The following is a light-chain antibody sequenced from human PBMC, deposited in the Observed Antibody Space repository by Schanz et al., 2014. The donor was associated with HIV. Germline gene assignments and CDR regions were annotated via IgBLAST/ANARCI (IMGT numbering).Light chain of an antibody. Sequence: QSALTQPPSVSGSPGQSVTISCTGTSSDVGGYNYVSWYQQHPGKAPKLMIYEVTKRPSGVSDRFSGSKSGNTASLTISGLQPEDEADYYCSSYGGGDTLLFGGGTKLTVL. V-gene: IGLV2-8*01. CDR3: SSYGGGDTLL. J-gene: IGLJ3*02. CDR1: SSDVGGYNY. CDR2: EVT.